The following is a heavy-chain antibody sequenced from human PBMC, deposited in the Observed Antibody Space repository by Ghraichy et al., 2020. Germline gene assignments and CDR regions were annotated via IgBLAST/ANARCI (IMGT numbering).Heavy chain of an antibody. V-gene: IGHV4-30-4*01. D-gene: IGHD2-15*01. J-gene: IGHJ6*02. CDR2: MYHGGSA. CDR1: GASVSSGDYY. CDR3: ASGSSRTYHGMDV. Sequence: SETLSLTCTVSGASVSSGDYYWSWIRKPPGKGLEWIGYMYHGGSAYYNPSLRSRLTMSVDTSKNQFSLEVSSVTAADTAVYYCASGSSRTYHGMDVWGQGTTATVSS.